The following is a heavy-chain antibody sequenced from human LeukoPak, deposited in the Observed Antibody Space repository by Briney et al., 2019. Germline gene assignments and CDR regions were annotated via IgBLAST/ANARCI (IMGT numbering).Heavy chain of an antibody. Sequence: PSETLSLTCRLDGGSTPSTNTGSGVRQPPGQGLEWIGEISLSGRTNFNPSLNGRVTMSLDESRNQLSLKLTSVTAAAAAIYYGSRECAALCPLVCWGQGTLVIVPP. CDR3: SRECAALCPLVC. CDR2: ISLSGRT. V-gene: IGHV4/OR15-8*01. J-gene: IGHJ4*02. D-gene: IGHD3-10*01. CDR1: GGSTPSTNT.